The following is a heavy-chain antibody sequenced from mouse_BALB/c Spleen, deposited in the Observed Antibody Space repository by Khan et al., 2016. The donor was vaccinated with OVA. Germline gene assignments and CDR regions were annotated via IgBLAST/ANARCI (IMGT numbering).Heavy chain of an antibody. CDR3: TRIYRSDFDY. V-gene: IGHV1-20*02. CDR1: GYSFTGYF. D-gene: IGHD1-1*01. J-gene: IGHJ2*01. Sequence: VQLQQSGPELVRPGASVKISCKASGYSFTGYFMNWVMQSHGKSLEWIGRINPHIGETFYNQRFTDKATLTVDESSSTAHLELRSLASADSAVYYCTRIYRSDFDYWGQGTTLTVSS. CDR2: INPHIGET.